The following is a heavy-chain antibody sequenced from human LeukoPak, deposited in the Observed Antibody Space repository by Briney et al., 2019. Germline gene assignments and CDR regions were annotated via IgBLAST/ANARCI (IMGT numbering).Heavy chain of an antibody. CDR2: INLSGGST. Sequence: ASVKVSCKASGYTFTSYHMHWVRQAPGQGLEWMGKINLSGGSTTYAQKFQGRVTMTRDTSTSTVYMELSSLRSEDTAVYYCARCGYYYGPHDVWGQGTTVTVSS. D-gene: IGHD3-10*01. CDR3: ARCGYYYGPHDV. CDR1: GYTFTSYH. V-gene: IGHV1-46*01. J-gene: IGHJ6*02.